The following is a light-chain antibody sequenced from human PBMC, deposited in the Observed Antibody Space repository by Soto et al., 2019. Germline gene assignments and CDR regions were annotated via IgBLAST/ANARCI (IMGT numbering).Light chain of an antibody. Sequence: DIQMTQSPSAMSASVGDRVTITCRASQGISNYLAWFLQKPGKVPKRLIYAAPNLQSGVPLRLSGSGSGTECSHTISSRQPEDFATYYSLQHNKYRRKVDPGTNVDSK. CDR3: LQHNKYRRK. J-gene: IGKJ3*01. CDR1: QGISNY. CDR2: AAP. V-gene: IGKV1-17*03.